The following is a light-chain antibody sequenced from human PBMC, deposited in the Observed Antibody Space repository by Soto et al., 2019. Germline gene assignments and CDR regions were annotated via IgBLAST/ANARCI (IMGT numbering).Light chain of an antibody. J-gene: IGKJ2*01. CDR1: QDIRKY. CDR3: KQYVILPMYT. CDR2: DAS. V-gene: IGKV1-33*01. Sequence: DIQMTQSPSSLSASVGDRVTITCQASQDIRKYLNWYQQKPGKAPKLLIYDASNLETGVPSRFSGSESGTDFTFTIRSLKPEDMEPYYGKQYVILPMYTFGQGTKLEIK.